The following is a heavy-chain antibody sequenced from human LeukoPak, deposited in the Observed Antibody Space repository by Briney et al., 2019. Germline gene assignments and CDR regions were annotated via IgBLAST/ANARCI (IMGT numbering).Heavy chain of an antibody. Sequence: SETLSLTCTVSGGSISSHYWSWIRQPAGKGLEWIGRIYTSGSTNYNPSLKTRVTMSADTSKNQFSLRLTSVTAADTAVYHCARYYGSGADAFDIWGQGTMVTVSS. V-gene: IGHV4-4*07. CDR1: GGSISSHY. J-gene: IGHJ3*02. D-gene: IGHD3-10*01. CDR2: IYTSGST. CDR3: ARYYGSGADAFDI.